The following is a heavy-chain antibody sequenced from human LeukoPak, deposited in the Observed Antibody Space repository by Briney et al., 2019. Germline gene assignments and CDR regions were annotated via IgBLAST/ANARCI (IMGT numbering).Heavy chain of an antibody. Sequence: ASVKVSCKASGYTFTGYYMHWVRQAPGQGLGWMGWINPNSGGTNYAQKFQGRVTMTRDTSISTAYMELSSLRYDDTAVYYCARIWARQGYYYMDVWGKGTTVTVSS. CDR2: INPNSGGT. V-gene: IGHV1-2*02. D-gene: IGHD3-10*01. CDR3: ARIWARQGYYYMDV. J-gene: IGHJ6*03. CDR1: GYTFTGYY.